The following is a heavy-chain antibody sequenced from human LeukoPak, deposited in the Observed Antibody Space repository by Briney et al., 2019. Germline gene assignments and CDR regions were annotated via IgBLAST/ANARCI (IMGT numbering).Heavy chain of an antibody. CDR3: ARHLSGCYDVSLHY. D-gene: IGHD6-19*01. Sequence: SGTLSLTCTVSGGSISSSSYYWGWIRQPPGKGLEWIGCIYYSGSTYYNPSLRGPVSISIDTSKNPCSLKLSSVTAADTTVYYCARHLSGCYDVSLHYWGQGTLVTVSS. CDR2: IYYSGST. CDR1: GGSISSSSYY. V-gene: IGHV4-39*01. J-gene: IGHJ4*02.